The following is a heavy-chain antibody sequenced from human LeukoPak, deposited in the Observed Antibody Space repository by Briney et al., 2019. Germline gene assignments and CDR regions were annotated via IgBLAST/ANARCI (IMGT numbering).Heavy chain of an antibody. CDR3: ARIRYYYDNSGYYPYYFDY. J-gene: IGHJ4*02. V-gene: IGHV1-69*06. CDR2: IIPIFGTA. D-gene: IGHD3-22*01. Sequence: SVKVSCKASGGTFSSYAISWVRQAPGQGLEWMGGIIPIFGTANYAQKFQGRVTITADKSTSTAYMELSSLRSDDTAVYYCARIRYYYDNSGYYPYYFDYWGQGTLVTVSS. CDR1: GGTFSSYA.